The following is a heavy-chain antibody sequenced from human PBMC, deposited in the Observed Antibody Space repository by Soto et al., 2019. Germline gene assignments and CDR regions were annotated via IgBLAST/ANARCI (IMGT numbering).Heavy chain of an antibody. CDR2: IYYSGST. CDR3: ARVLVITIFGVVTGTGWFDP. CDR1: GGSISSGDYY. Sequence: PSETLSLTCTVSGGSISSGDYYWSWIRQHPGKGLEWIGYIYYSGSTYYNPSLKSRVTMSIDTSKNQFSLKLSSVTAADTAVYYCARVLVITIFGVVTGTGWFDPWGQGTLVTVPQ. D-gene: IGHD3-3*01. J-gene: IGHJ5*02. V-gene: IGHV4-30-4*08.